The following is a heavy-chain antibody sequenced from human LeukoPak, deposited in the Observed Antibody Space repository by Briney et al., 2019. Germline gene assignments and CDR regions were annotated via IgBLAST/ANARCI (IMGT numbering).Heavy chain of an antibody. V-gene: IGHV4-59*01. J-gene: IGHJ4*02. CDR3: ARDMNLGGFDY. Sequence: SETLSLTCTVSGXSISRYYGSWIRQPPGKGLEWIGYIYYSGSTNYNPSLKSRVTISVDTSKNQFSLKLSSVTAADTAVYYCARDMNLGGFDYWGQGTLVTVSS. CDR1: GXSISRYY. CDR2: IYYSGST. D-gene: IGHD2-15*01.